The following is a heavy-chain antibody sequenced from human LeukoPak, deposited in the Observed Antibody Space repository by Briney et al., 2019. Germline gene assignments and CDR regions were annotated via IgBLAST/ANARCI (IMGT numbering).Heavy chain of an antibody. J-gene: IGHJ4*02. CDR1: GFTFSCYS. CDR2: ISSSSSYI. Sequence: PGGSLRLSCAASGFTFSCYSMNWVRQAPGKGLEWVSSISSSSSYIYYADSVKGRFTISRDNAKNSLYLQMNSLRAEDTAVYYCARDKAPYDSSGYYPIDYWGQGTLVTVSS. CDR3: ARDKAPYDSSGYYPIDY. D-gene: IGHD3-22*01. V-gene: IGHV3-21*01.